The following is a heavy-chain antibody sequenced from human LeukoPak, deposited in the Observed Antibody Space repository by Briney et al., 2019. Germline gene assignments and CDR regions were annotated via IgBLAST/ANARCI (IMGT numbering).Heavy chain of an antibody. CDR1: GASISSYY. CDR3: AKVTAAGTFASFYGMDV. CDR2: IYYIGDT. V-gene: IGHV4-59*08. Sequence: SETLSLTCAVSGASISSYYWSWIRQPPGKGLEWIGCIYYIGDTNYNPSLKSRVTISVDTSKNQFSLKLTSVTAADTAVYYCAKVTAAGTFASFYGMDVWGLGTTVTVSS. D-gene: IGHD6-13*01. J-gene: IGHJ6*02.